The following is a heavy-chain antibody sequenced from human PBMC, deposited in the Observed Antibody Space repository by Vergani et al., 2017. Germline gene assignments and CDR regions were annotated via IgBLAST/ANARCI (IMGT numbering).Heavy chain of an antibody. D-gene: IGHD6-13*01. Sequence: QAQLQESGPGLVKPSETLSLTCHVFGVSVTDYNCNWIRHAPRKGLEWIGSLSTTGGATHASHNPSLKSLVSISVDTSKSQFSLRLTSVPAADSAIYYCAGDTHSWQRADRWGQGLLVSVSS. CDR2: LSTTGGA. CDR3: AGDTHSWQRADR. CDR1: GVSVTDYN. V-gene: IGHV4-59*02. J-gene: IGHJ5*02.